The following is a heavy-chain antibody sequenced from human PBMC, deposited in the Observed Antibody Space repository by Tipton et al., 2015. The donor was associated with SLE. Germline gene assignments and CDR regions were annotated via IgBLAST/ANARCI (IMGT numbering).Heavy chain of an antibody. J-gene: IGHJ5*02. V-gene: IGHV1-69*18. Sequence: QVQLVQSGAEVKKPGASVKVSCKASGYTFTSYAISWVRQAPGQGLEWMGRIIPIFGTANYAQKFQGRVTITADESTSTAYMELSSLRSEDTAVYYCASDAGITISPNWFDPWGQGTLVTVSS. D-gene: IGHD3-3*01. CDR3: ASDAGITISPNWFDP. CDR1: GYTFTSYA. CDR2: IIPIFGTA.